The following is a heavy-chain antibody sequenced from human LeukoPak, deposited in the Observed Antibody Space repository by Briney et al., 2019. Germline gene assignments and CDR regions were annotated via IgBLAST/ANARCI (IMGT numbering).Heavy chain of an antibody. CDR2: INHSGST. CDR1: GGSISSYY. V-gene: IGHV4-34*01. Sequence: PSETLSLTCTVSGGSISSYYWSWIRQPPGKGLEWIGEINHSGSTNYNPSLKSRVTISVDTSKNQFSLKLSSVTAADTAVYYCARSNYYYYMDVWGKGTTVTVSS. J-gene: IGHJ6*03. CDR3: ARSNYYYYMDV.